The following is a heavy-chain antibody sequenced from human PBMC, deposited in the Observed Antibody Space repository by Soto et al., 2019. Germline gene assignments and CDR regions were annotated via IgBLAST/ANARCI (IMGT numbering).Heavy chain of an antibody. CDR3: AKGDCSGGSCYRGFDY. CDR2: ISGSGGST. CDR1: GFTFSSYA. D-gene: IGHD2-15*01. V-gene: IGHV3-23*01. J-gene: IGHJ4*02. Sequence: EVQLLESGGGLVQPGGSLRLSCAASGFTFSSYAMSWVRQAPGKGLEWVSAISGSGGSTYYADSVKGRFTISRDNSKNTLYLQMNSVRAEDTAVYYCAKGDCSGGSCYRGFDYWGQGTLVTVSS.